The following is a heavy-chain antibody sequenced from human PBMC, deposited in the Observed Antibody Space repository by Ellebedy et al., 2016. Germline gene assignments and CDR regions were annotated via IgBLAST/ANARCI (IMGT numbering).Heavy chain of an antibody. Sequence: SETLSLXXTVSGGSISSSNYYWGWIRQPPGKGLEWIGSIYYSGSVYYSGDTYYNPSLKSRVTISVETPRNQFSLKVTSVTAADTAVYYCARQSTDGPYTRIHYFYMDVWGKGTTVTVSS. CDR3: ARQSTDGPYTRIHYFYMDV. D-gene: IGHD3-16*01. CDR1: GGSISSSNYY. J-gene: IGHJ6*03. V-gene: IGHV4-39*01. CDR2: IYYSGSVYYSGDT.